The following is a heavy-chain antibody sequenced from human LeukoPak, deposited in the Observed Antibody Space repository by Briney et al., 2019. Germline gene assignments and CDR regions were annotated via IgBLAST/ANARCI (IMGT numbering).Heavy chain of an antibody. CDR3: ASDIAVAGPFDY. J-gene: IGHJ4*02. CDR1: GFTFSDYY. Sequence: GGSLRLSCAASGFTFSDYYMSWIRQAPGKGLEWVSYISSSSSYTNYADSVKGRFTISRDNAKNSLYLQMNSLRAEDTAVYYCASDIAVAGPFDYWGQGTLVTVSS. V-gene: IGHV3-11*06. CDR2: ISSSSSYT. D-gene: IGHD6-19*01.